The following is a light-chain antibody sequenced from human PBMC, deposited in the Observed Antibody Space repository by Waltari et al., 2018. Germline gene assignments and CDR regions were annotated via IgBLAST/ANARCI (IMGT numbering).Light chain of an antibody. Sequence: QSALTQPRSVCGSPGQSVTISCTGSGRDVGGYNYVSWYQQHQGKAPTRMIYDVSKRPSGVPDRFSASKSGNTASLTISGLQAEDEADYYCCSYAGSYTFLFGTGTKVTVL. CDR1: GRDVGGYNY. CDR2: DVS. J-gene: IGLJ1*01. CDR3: CSYAGSYTFL. V-gene: IGLV2-11*01.